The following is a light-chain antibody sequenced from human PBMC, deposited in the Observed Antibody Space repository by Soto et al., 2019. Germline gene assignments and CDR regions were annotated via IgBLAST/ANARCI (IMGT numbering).Light chain of an antibody. CDR3: QHYGYPQWT. Sequence: IVLTQSPGTLSLSPGERATISCRASQTGSNSYLAWYQQKSGQAPRLLIYGVSTRATGVPDRFSGSGSGTDFALTISRLEPEDFAVYFCQHYGYPQWTFGPGTKVEIK. CDR1: QTGSNSY. J-gene: IGKJ1*01. V-gene: IGKV3-20*01. CDR2: GVS.